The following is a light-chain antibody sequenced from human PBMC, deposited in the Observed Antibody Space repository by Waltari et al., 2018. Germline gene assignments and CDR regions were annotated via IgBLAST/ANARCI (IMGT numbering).Light chain of an antibody. Sequence: DIQMTQSPSSLSASVGDKVSITCRANQNITIYLNWYQQKLGKAPKVLIYGASSLQSGVPPRFSGSGSGTDFTLTISSLQPEDFATYYCHQGYTTPGTFGQGTRLEIK. J-gene: IGKJ5*01. V-gene: IGKV1-39*01. CDR3: HQGYTTPGT. CDR1: QNITIY. CDR2: GAS.